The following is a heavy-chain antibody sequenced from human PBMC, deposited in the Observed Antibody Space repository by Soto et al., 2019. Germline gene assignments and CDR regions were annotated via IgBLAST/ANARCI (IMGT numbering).Heavy chain of an antibody. V-gene: IGHV1-18*01. J-gene: IGHJ3*02. CDR3: AIEIRGGVVALAGAFEI. CDR1: GYTFTSYG. Sequence: ASVKVSCKASGYTFTSYGISWVRQAPGQGLEWMECISAYNGNTNYAQKLQGRVTMTPDTSTSTAYMELRSLRADDTAVYYCAIEIRGGVVALAGAFEIWDKGTMVTASS. D-gene: IGHD2-15*01. CDR2: ISAYNGNT.